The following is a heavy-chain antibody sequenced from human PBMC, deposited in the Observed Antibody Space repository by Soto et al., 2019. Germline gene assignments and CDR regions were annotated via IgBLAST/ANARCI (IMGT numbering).Heavy chain of an antibody. CDR2: FDPEDGET. D-gene: IGHD3-3*01. J-gene: IGHJ4*02. V-gene: IGHV1-24*01. Sequence: ASVKVSCKVSGYTLTELSMHWVRQAPGKGLEWMGGFDPEDGETIYAQKFQGRVTMTEDTSTDTAYMELSSLRSEDTAVYYCASTYITIFGVVQDYWGQGTLVTVSS. CDR1: GYTLTELS. CDR3: ASTYITIFGVVQDY.